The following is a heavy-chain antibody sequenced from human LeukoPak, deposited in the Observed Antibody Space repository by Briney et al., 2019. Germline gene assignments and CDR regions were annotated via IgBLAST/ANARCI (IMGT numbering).Heavy chain of an antibody. D-gene: IGHD3-16*01. V-gene: IGHV3-74*01. Sequence: GGSLRLSCAASGFTFTTYWMHWVRQAPGKGLVWVSRINGDGRSSNYADSVKGRFTISRDNARNPLYLQMNSLRAEDTALYYCARTSPTSHFDFWGQGTLVTVSS. J-gene: IGHJ4*02. CDR1: GFTFTTYW. CDR2: INGDGRSS. CDR3: ARTSPTSHFDF.